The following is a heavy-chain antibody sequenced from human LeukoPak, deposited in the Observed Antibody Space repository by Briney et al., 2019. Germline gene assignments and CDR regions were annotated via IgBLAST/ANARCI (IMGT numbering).Heavy chain of an antibody. J-gene: IGHJ3*02. V-gene: IGHV1-18*01. CDR3: ARAGYYDSSGYYRLTDAFDI. Sequence: ASVKVSCKASGGTFSSYAISWVRQAPGQGLEWMGWISAYNGNTNYAQKLQGRVTMTTDTSTSTAYMELRSLRSDDTAVYYCARAGYYDSSGYYRLTDAFDIWGQGTMVTVSS. D-gene: IGHD3-22*01. CDR2: ISAYNGNT. CDR1: GGTFSSYA.